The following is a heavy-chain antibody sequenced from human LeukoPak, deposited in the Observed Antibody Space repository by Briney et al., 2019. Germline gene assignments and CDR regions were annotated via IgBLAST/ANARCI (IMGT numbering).Heavy chain of an antibody. CDR3: AELGITMIGGV. CDR1: GFTVRSYE. J-gene: IGHJ6*04. V-gene: IGHV3-48*03. CDR2: ISSSGSTI. D-gene: IGHD3-10*02. Sequence: GGSLRLSCAASGFTVRSYEMNWVRQTPGKGLEWVSYISSSGSTIYYADSVKGRFTISRDNAKNSLYLQMNSLRAEDTAVYYCAELGITMIGGVWGKGTTVTISS.